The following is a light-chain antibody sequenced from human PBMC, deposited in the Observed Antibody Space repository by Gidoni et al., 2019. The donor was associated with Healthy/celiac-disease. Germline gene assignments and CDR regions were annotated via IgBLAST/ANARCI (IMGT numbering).Light chain of an antibody. CDR1: QSVSSSY. Sequence: EILLTQSPGTLSLSPGERDTLSCRASQSVSSSYLAWYQQKPGASSRATGIPDRFSGSGSGTDFTLTISRLEPEDFAVYYCQQYGSSPTFGGGTKVEIK. J-gene: IGKJ4*01. CDR2: AS. CDR3: QQYGSSPT. V-gene: IGKV3-20*01.